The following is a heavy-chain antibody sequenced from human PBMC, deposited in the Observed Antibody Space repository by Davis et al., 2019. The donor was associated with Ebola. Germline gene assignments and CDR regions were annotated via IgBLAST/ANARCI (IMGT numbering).Heavy chain of an antibody. CDR2: ISGSGDRT. V-gene: IGHV3-23*01. CDR3: ARGTDVRFLEWLYYYGMDV. CDR1: GFTFSTSA. D-gene: IGHD3-3*01. J-gene: IGHJ6*02. Sequence: GESLKISCAASGFTFSTSAMTWVRQAPEKGLEWVSTISGSGDRTYYADSVKGRFTISRDNAKNSLYLQMNSLRAEDTAVYYCARGTDVRFLEWLYYYGMDVWGQGTTATVSS.